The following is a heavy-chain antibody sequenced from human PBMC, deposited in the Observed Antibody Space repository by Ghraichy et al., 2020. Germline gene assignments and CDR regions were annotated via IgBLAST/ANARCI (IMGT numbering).Heavy chain of an antibody. CDR2: ISYDGSNK. CDR3: AKDSPSELGHY. CDR1: GFTFSSYG. D-gene: IGHD1-26*01. J-gene: IGHJ4*02. Sequence: GGSLRLSCAASGFTFSSYGMHWVRQAPGKGLEWVAVISYDGSNKYYADSVKGRFTISRDNSKNTLYLQMNSLRAEDTAVYYCAKDSPSELGHYWGQGTLVTVSS. V-gene: IGHV3-30*18.